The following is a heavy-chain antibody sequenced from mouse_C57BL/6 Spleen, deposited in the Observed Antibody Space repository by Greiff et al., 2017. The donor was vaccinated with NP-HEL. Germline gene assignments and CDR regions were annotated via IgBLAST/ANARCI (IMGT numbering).Heavy chain of an antibody. D-gene: IGHD2-1*01. J-gene: IGHJ3*01. Sequence: EVQLQQSGAELVKPGASVKLSCTASGFNIKDYYMHWVKQRTEQGLEWIGRIDPEDGETKYAPNFQGKATITADTSSNTAYLQLSSLTSEDTAVYYCAREGSYGNYEAYWGQGTLVTVSA. CDR3: AREGSYGNYEAY. CDR1: GFNIKDYY. V-gene: IGHV14-2*01. CDR2: IDPEDGET.